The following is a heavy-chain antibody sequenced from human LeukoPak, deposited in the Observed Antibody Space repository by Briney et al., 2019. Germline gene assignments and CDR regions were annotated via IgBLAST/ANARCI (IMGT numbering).Heavy chain of an antibody. CDR1: GFTFSSYT. D-gene: IGHD2-21*01. Sequence: GGSLRLSCAASGFTFSSYTMNWVRQAPGKGLEWVAVISYDGSNKYYADSVKGRFTISRDNSKSTLYLQMNSLRAEDTAVYYCAKDLDGDSNYWGQGTLVTVSS. CDR3: AKDLDGDSNY. J-gene: IGHJ4*02. CDR2: ISYDGSNK. V-gene: IGHV3-30*18.